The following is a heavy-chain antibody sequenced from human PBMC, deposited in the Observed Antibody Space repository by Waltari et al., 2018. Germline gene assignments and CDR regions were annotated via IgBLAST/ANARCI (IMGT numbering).Heavy chain of an antibody. CDR2: FEPEDGET. CDR1: GYTLTELS. D-gene: IGHD2-15*01. J-gene: IGHJ4*02. V-gene: IGHV1-24*01. Sequence: QVQLVQSGAEVKKPGASVKVSCKVSGYTLTELSMHWVRQAPGKGLEWMGGFEPEDGETIYAQKFQGRVTMTEDTSTDTAYMELSSLRSEDTAVYYCATDLGCSGGSCYSGVRWGQGTLVTVSS. CDR3: ATDLGCSGGSCYSGVR.